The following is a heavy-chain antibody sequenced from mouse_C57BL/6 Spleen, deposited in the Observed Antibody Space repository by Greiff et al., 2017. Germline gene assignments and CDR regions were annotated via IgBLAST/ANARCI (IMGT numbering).Heavy chain of an antibody. CDR2: ISNGGGST. V-gene: IGHV5-12*01. CDR1: GFTFSDYY. D-gene: IGHD1-1*01. J-gene: IGHJ1*03. Sequence: EVMLVESGGGLVQPGGSLKLSCAASGFTFSDYYMYWVRQTPEKRLEWVAYISNGGGSTYYPDTVKGRFTISRDNAKNTLYLQMSRLKSEDTALYYCARHNDYDGSGGYFDVWGTGTTVTVSS. CDR3: ARHNDYDGSGGYFDV.